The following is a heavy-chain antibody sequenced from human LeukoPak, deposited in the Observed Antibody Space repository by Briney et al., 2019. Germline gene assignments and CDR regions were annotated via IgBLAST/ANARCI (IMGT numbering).Heavy chain of an antibody. V-gene: IGHV3-74*01. J-gene: IGHJ3*01. CDR1: GFTFSTYW. D-gene: IGHD6-13*01. Sequence: GGSLRLACAASGFTFSTYWMHWVRQVPGKGLVWVSRINSDGSITTYADSVKGRFTISRDNAKNTLYLQMNSLRVEDTAVYYCAGGISATGGGWGQGTMVTVSS. CDR3: AGGISATGGG. CDR2: INSDGSIT.